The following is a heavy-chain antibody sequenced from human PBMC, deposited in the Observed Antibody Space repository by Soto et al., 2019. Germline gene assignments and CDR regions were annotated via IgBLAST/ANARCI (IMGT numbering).Heavy chain of an antibody. CDR2: IYYSGST. CDR1: GGSISSYY. Sequence: QVQLQESGPGLVKPSETLSLTCTVSGGSISSYYWSWIRQPPGKGLEWIGYIYYSGSTNYNPSLKSRVTTSVDTSKNQVSLKLSSVTAADTAVYYCARLAYYYYMDVWGKGTTVTVSS. V-gene: IGHV4-59*01. J-gene: IGHJ6*03. D-gene: IGHD3-3*02. CDR3: ARLAYYYYMDV.